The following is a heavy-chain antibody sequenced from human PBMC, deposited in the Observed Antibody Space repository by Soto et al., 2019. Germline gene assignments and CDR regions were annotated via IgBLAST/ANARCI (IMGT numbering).Heavy chain of an antibody. Sequence: SETLSLTCAVSGGSISSGGYSWSWIRQPPGKGLEWIGYMYHSGSTYYNPSLKSRVTISIDRSKNQFSLKVSSVTAADTAVYYCARLGGYCSSTSCYGYYGMDVWGQGTTVTVSS. J-gene: IGHJ6*02. D-gene: IGHD2-2*01. CDR2: MYHSGST. CDR3: ARLGGYCSSTSCYGYYGMDV. CDR1: GGSISSGGYS. V-gene: IGHV4-30-2*01.